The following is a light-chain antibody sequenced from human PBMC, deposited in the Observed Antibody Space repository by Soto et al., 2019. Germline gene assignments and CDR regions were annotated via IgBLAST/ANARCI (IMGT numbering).Light chain of an antibody. CDR2: HAS. J-gene: IGKJ4*01. V-gene: IGKV1-5*01. Sequence: DIQMTQCPSTLSGSVGDRVTITCGASQTISSWLAWYQTTPGKAPKLMIYHASTLESGVPSTVSGRRSGTEVALTISSLQPDEGPTDDGQQSDSYPLTFSGGTKVDI. CDR3: QQSDSYPLT. CDR1: QTISSW.